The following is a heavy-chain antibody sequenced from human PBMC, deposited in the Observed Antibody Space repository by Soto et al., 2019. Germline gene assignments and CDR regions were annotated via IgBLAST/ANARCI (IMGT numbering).Heavy chain of an antibody. D-gene: IGHD6-6*01. CDR3: AKRIAARPAPFDY. J-gene: IGHJ4*02. CDR2: MSGSGSGT. CDR1: GLRFSTYD. V-gene: IGHV3-23*01. Sequence: PGGSLRLSCAASGLRFSTYDMSWVRQAPGKGLEWVSVMSGSGSGTYYADSVKGRFTISRDNSKNTLYLQMNSLRAEDTAVYYCAKRIAARPAPFDYWGQGTLVTVSS.